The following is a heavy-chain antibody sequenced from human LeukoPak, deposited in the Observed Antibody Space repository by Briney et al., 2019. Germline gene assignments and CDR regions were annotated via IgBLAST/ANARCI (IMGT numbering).Heavy chain of an antibody. CDR2: INPNSGGT. Sequence: ASVKVSCKASGYTFTGYYMHWVRQAPGQGLEWMGWINPNSGGTNYAQKFQGRVTMTRDTSISTAHMEVSRLRSDDTAVYYCARDSSYSSSLYYFEYWGREPWSPSPQ. CDR3: ARDSSYSSSLYYFEY. V-gene: IGHV1-2*02. CDR1: GYTFTGYY. D-gene: IGHD6-6*01. J-gene: IGHJ4*02.